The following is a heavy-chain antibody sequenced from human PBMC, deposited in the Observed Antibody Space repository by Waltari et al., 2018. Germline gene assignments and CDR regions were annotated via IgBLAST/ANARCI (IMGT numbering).Heavy chain of an antibody. Sequence: EVKLVESGGGLIQPGGSLTLSCAASGFSLSNYWMHWVRQAPGKGLVWVSLSNDEGSNTNYADSVKGQFTISRDNTNNMLYLQMNSLRAEDTAVYYCASGKFLWGQGTLVTVFS. V-gene: IGHV3-74*01. CDR1: GFSLSNYW. CDR3: ASGKFL. J-gene: IGHJ4*02. CDR2: SNDEGSNT.